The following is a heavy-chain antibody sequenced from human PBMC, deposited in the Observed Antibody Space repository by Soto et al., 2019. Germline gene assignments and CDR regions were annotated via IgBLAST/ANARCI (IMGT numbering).Heavy chain of an antibody. CDR2: INSDGSAT. J-gene: IGHJ2*01. CDR3: ARGGSINWYFDL. CDR1: GFTFSSYW. Sequence: EVQLVESGGGLVQPGGSLRLSCAASGFTFSSYWMHWVRQAPGKGLVWVSRINSDGSATSYADSVKGRFTISRDNAKNTLYRQMNSLRAEDTAVYYCARGGSINWYFDLLGRGTLGTVSS. V-gene: IGHV3-74*01. D-gene: IGHD1-26*01.